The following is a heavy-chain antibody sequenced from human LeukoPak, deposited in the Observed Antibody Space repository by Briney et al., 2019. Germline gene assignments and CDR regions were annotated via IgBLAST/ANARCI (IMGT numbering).Heavy chain of an antibody. CDR1: GFTFDDYA. CDR2: ISWNSGSI. V-gene: IGHV3-9*01. D-gene: IGHD5-24*01. Sequence: PGRSLRLSCAASGFTFDDYAMHWVRQAPGKGLEWVSGISWNSGSIGYADSVKGRFTISRDNAKNSLYLQMNSLRAEDTAVYYCARDKVQLPFDYWGQGTLVTVSS. CDR3: ARDKVQLPFDY. J-gene: IGHJ4*02.